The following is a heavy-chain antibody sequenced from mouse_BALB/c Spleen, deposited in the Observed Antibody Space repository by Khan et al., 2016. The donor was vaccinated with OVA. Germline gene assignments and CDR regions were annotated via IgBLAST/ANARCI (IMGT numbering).Heavy chain of an antibody. Sequence: QVQLKQSGPGLVQPSQSLSITCTVSGFSLTTYGVHWVRQSPGKGLEWLGLIWSGGNTEYNAAFISRLSINKDNSKSQVFLKMNSLQADDQAMYXCARTSSMYYFTYWGQGTLVTFSA. D-gene: IGHD1-1*02. J-gene: IGHJ3*01. CDR2: IWSGGNT. CDR1: GFSLTTYG. CDR3: ARTSSMYYFTY. V-gene: IGHV2-2*01.